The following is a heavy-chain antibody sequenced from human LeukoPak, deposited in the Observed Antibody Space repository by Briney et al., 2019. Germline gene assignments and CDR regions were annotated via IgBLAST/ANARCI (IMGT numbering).Heavy chain of an antibody. CDR3: ARTDYGDYAPPYDAFDI. V-gene: IGHV3-7*01. CDR1: GFTFSSYW. J-gene: IGHJ3*02. Sequence: GGSLRLSCAASGFTFSSYWMSWVRQAPGKGLEWVANIKQDGSEKYYVDSVKGRFTISRDNAKNSLYLQMNSLRAEDTAVYYCARTDYGDYAPPYDAFDIWGQGTMVTVSS. CDR2: IKQDGSEK. D-gene: IGHD4-17*01.